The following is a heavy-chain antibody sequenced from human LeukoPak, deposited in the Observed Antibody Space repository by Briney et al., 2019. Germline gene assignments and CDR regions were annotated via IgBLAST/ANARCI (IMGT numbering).Heavy chain of an antibody. D-gene: IGHD4-17*01. Sequence: PGGSLRLSCAASGFTFSSYGMHWVRQAPGKGLEWVAVISYDGSNKYYADSVKGRFTISRDNAKNSLYLQMNSLRAEDTAVYYCARAPDYGDYGGLEIDYWGQGTLVTVSS. J-gene: IGHJ4*02. CDR2: ISYDGSNK. CDR1: GFTFSSYG. CDR3: ARAPDYGDYGGLEIDY. V-gene: IGHV3-30*03.